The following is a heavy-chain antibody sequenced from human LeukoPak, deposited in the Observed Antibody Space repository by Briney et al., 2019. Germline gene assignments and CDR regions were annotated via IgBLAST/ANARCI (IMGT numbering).Heavy chain of an antibody. CDR3: ARAVGRRYQIDY. CDR1: GYTFTSYY. V-gene: IGHV1-46*01. Sequence: ASVKVACKASGYTFTSYYMHWVRQAPGQGLEWMGIINPSGGSTSYAQKFQGRVTMTRDTSTSTVYMELSSLRSEDTAVYYCARAVGRRYQIDYWGQGTLVTVSS. J-gene: IGHJ4*02. D-gene: IGHD2-2*01. CDR2: INPSGGST.